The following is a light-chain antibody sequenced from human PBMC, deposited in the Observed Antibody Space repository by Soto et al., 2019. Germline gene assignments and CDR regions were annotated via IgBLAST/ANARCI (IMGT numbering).Light chain of an antibody. Sequence: QAVLTKPTSASGTPGQRVPGSWSGSSSNIGNTYVYWYQQFPGTAPKLLIYRNNQRPSGVPDRFSGSKSGTSASLAISGLRSEDEADYYFAAWDDSLGVRLFGTGTKLTVL. J-gene: IGLJ1*01. CDR3: AAWDDSLGVRL. V-gene: IGLV1-47*01. CDR2: RNN. CDR1: SSNIGNTY.